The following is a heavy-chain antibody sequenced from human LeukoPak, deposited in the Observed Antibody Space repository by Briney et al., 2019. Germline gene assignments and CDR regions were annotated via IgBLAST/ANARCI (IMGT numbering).Heavy chain of an antibody. CDR1: GDSISSYY. J-gene: IGHJ4*02. D-gene: IGHD3-10*01. CDR2: INHSGST. Sequence: SETLSLTCTVSGDSISSYYWSWLRQPPGKRLEWIGEINHSGSTNYNPSLKSRVTISVDTSKNQFSLKLNSVTAADTAVFYCAANSADYNTLGSSYKVWGQGTLVTVSS. CDR3: AANSADYNTLGSSYKV. V-gene: IGHV4-34*01.